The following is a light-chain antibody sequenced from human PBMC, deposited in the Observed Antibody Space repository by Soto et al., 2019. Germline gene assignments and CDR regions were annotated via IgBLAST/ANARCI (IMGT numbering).Light chain of an antibody. CDR3: QQDDSYPFT. V-gene: IGKV1-5*03. Sequence: DIQMTQSPSTLSASVGDRVTITCRASQSINNWLAWYQQKPWKAPKLLISKASNLKSGVPSRFSGTGSGTELTLTISCLQTDDFASYYCQQDDSYPFTFGGGTKVEI. CDR1: QSINNW. J-gene: IGKJ4*01. CDR2: KAS.